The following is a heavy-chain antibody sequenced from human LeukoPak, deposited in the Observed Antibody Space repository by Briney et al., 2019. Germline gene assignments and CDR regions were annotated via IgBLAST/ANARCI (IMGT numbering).Heavy chain of an antibody. CDR1: GGSISSYY. V-gene: IGHV4-59*01. D-gene: IGHD6-13*01. CDR2: IYYSGST. CDR3: AIEEVAAGGTGI. Sequence: PSETLSLTCTVSGGSISSYYWSWIRQPPGKGLEWIGYIYYSGSTNYNPSLKSRVTISVDTSKNQFSLKLSSVTAADTAVYYCAIEEVAAGGTGIWGQGTLVTVSS. J-gene: IGHJ4*02.